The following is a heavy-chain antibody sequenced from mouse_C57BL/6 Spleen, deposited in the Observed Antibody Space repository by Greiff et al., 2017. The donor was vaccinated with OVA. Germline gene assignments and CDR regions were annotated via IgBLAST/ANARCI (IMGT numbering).Heavy chain of an antibody. D-gene: IGHD4-1*01. CDR2: IRNKANGYTT. J-gene: IGHJ1*03. CDR1: GFTFTAYY. CDR3: ARVPNWDVNWSFDV. V-gene: IGHV7-3*01. Sequence: EVKLVESGGGLVQPGGSLSLSCAASGFTFTAYYLSWVRQPPGQALEWLGFIRNKANGYTTEFSASVKGRFTISRDNSQSILSLQMNALRAEDSATEYCARVPNWDVNWSFDVWGTGTTVTVSS.